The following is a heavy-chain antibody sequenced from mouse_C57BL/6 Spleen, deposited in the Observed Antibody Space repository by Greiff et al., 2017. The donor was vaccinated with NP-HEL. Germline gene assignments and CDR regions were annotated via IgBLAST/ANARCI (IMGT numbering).Heavy chain of an antibody. D-gene: IGHD1-1*01. Sequence: VQLQQSGAELVRPGASVTLSCKASGYTFTDYEMHWVKQTPVHGLEWIGAIDPETGGTAYNQKFKGKAILTADKSSSTAYMELRSLTSEDSAVYYCTRGRDYYGSSWFAYWGQGTLVTVSA. CDR2: IDPETGGT. J-gene: IGHJ3*01. CDR1: GYTFTDYE. V-gene: IGHV1-15*01. CDR3: TRGRDYYGSSWFAY.